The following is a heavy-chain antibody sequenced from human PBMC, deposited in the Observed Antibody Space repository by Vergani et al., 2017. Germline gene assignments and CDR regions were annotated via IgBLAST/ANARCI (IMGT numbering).Heavy chain of an antibody. CDR2: ISYDGSNK. V-gene: IGHV3-30*01. CDR1: GFTFSSYA. J-gene: IGHJ3*02. D-gene: IGHD5-18*01. Sequence: QVQLVESGGGVVQPGRSLRLSCAASGFTFSSYAMHWVRQAPGKGLEWVAVISYDGSNKYYADSGKGRFTISRDNSKNTLYLQMHSLRAEDTAVYYCARGWKRYSSYDAVDIWGQGTMVTVSS. CDR3: ARGWKRYSSYDAVDI.